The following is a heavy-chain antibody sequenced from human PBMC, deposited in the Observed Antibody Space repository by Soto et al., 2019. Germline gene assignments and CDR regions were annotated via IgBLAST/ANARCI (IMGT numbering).Heavy chain of an antibody. Sequence: ASVKVSCKASGYTFTSYDINWVRQATGQGLEWMGWMNPNSGNTGYAQKFQGRVTMTRNTSISTAYMELSSLRSEDTAVYYCASVMDSSGYYRYYYYGMDVWGQGTTVTV. CDR1: GYTFTSYD. CDR3: ASVMDSSGYYRYYYYGMDV. J-gene: IGHJ6*02. CDR2: MNPNSGNT. D-gene: IGHD3-22*01. V-gene: IGHV1-8*01.